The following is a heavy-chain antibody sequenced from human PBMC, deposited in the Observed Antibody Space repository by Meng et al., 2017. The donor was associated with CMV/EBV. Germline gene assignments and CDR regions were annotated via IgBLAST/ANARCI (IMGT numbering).Heavy chain of an antibody. Sequence: SETLSLTCTVSGGSVSSGSYYWSWIRQPPGKGLEWIGYIYYSGSTNYNPSLKSRVTISVDTSKNQFSLKLSSVTAADTALYYCARDMGRGGRGVLFDYWGQGTPVTVS. CDR1: GGSVSSGSYY. D-gene: IGHD3-10*01. V-gene: IGHV4-61*01. CDR2: IYYSGST. J-gene: IGHJ4*02. CDR3: ARDMGRGGRGVLFDY.